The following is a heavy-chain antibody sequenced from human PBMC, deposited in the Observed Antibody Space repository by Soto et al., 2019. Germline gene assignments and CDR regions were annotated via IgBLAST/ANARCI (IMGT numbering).Heavy chain of an antibody. CDR2: IYYSGST. D-gene: IGHD3-3*01. CDR3: ARHAAYELRFLEWLLDWFDP. Sequence: SETLSLTCTVSGGSISSSSYYWGWIRQPPGKGLEWIGSIYYSGSTYYSPSLKSRVTISVDTSKNQFSLKLSSVTAADTAVYYCARHAAYELRFLEWLLDWFDPWGQGTLVTVSS. V-gene: IGHV4-39*01. CDR1: GGSISSSSYY. J-gene: IGHJ5*02.